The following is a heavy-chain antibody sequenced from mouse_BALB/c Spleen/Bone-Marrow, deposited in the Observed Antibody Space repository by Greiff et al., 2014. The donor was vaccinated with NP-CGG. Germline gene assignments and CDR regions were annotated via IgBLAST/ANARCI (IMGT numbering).Heavy chain of an antibody. J-gene: IGHJ4*01. D-gene: IGHD2-1*01. Sequence: DLVTPGASVTLSCKASGYPFTNYWLHWIQQRPGQGLAWIGRLAPGSGSTYYNEMFKGKATLTVDTSSSTAYIQLSSLSSEDSAVYFCARGIYYGNYVYAMDYWGQGTSVTVSS. CDR1: GYPFTNYW. CDR2: LAPGSGST. V-gene: IGHV1S41*01. CDR3: ARGIYYGNYVYAMDY.